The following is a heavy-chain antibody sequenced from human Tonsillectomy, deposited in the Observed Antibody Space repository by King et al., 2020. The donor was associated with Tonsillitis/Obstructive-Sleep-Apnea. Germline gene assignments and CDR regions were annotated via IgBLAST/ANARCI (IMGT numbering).Heavy chain of an antibody. Sequence: VQLQQWGAGLLKPSETLSLTCAVYGGSFSGYYWSWIRQPPGRGLEWIGEINHSGSTNYNPSLKSRVTISVDTSKNQFFLKLSSVTAADTAVYYCARGRGGNWNYYYYMDVWGKGTTVTVSS. CDR3: ARGRGGNWNYYYYMDV. D-gene: IGHD4-23*01. J-gene: IGHJ6*03. CDR1: GGSFSGYY. V-gene: IGHV4-34*01. CDR2: INHSGST.